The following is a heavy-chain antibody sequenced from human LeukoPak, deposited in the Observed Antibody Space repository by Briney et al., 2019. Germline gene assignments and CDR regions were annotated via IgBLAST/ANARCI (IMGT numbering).Heavy chain of an antibody. Sequence: PSETLSLTCAVYGGSFSGYYWSWIRQPPGKGLEWIGEINHSGSTNYNPSLKSRVTISVDTSKNQFSLKLSSVTAADTAVYYCARGGGYSYFDYWGQGTLVTVSS. D-gene: IGHD3-22*01. CDR3: ARGGGYSYFDY. J-gene: IGHJ4*02. CDR1: GGSFSGYY. V-gene: IGHV4-34*01. CDR2: INHSGST.